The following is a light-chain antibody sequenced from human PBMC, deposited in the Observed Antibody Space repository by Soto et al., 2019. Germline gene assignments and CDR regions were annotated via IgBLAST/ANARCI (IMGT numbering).Light chain of an antibody. CDR3: HSYDISLRGYV. CDR2: GNS. V-gene: IGLV1-40*01. CDR1: GSSIGAGYD. J-gene: IGLJ1*01. Sequence: QSVLTQPPSVSGAPGQRVTISCTGSGSSIGAGYDVHWYQQLPGTAPKVLVYGNSYRPSGVPDRFSGSKSGTSASLAITGLQAEDEADYYCHSYDISLRGYVFGSGTKVTVL.